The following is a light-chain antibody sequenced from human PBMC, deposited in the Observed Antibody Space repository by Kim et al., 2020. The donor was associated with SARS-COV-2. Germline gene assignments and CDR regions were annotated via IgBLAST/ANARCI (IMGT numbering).Light chain of an antibody. Sequence: VALGQTARITCGGSNIGSKNVHWYQKKPGQTPVLVIYRDSNRPSGIPERFSGSNSGNTATLTISRAQAGDEADYYCQVWDSSTAWVFGGGTQLTVL. CDR3: QVWDSSTAWV. J-gene: IGLJ3*02. CDR2: RDS. V-gene: IGLV3-9*01. CDR1: NIGSKN.